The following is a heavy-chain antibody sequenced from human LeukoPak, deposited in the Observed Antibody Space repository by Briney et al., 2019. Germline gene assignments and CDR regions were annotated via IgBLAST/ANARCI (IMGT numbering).Heavy chain of an antibody. CDR3: ARGSFGYDYVWGSYRYTTPNAFDI. CDR2: IYHSVST. Sequence: SETLSLTCTVSGYSISSGYYWGWIRQPPGKGLEWIGSIYHSVSTYYNPSLKSRVTISVDTSKNQFSLKLSSVTAADTAVYYCARGSFGYDYVWGSYRYTTPNAFDIWGQGTMVTVSS. V-gene: IGHV4-38-2*02. CDR1: GYSISSGYY. D-gene: IGHD3-16*02. J-gene: IGHJ3*02.